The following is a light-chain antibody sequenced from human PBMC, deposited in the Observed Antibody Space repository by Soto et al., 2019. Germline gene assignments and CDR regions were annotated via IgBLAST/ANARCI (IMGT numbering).Light chain of an antibody. CDR3: QQYNSYRMT. CDR2: KAS. CDR1: QSISSW. J-gene: IGKJ1*01. Sequence: DIQMTQSPSTLSASVGDRVTITCRASQSISSWLAWYQQKPGKAPKLLIYKASSLESGVPSRFSGSGSGTEFTLTISNLQPDDFATYYCQQYNSYRMTFCQGTKVEIK. V-gene: IGKV1-5*03.